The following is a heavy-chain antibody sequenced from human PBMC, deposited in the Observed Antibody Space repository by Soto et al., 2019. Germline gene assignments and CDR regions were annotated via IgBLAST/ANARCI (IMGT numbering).Heavy chain of an antibody. CDR3: VRDPHSVVAGSHALYFDY. CDR2: ISYDGSEK. Sequence: VQLVESGGGLIQPGGSLRLSCAASGFTFSSYAMHWVRQAPGKGLEWMTVISYDGSEKYYADSVKGRFTISRDNSMNTLYLQMNSLRADDTAVYYCVRDPHSVVAGSHALYFDYWGQGTLVIVSS. V-gene: IGHV3-30-3*01. J-gene: IGHJ4*02. D-gene: IGHD6-19*01. CDR1: GFTFSSYA.